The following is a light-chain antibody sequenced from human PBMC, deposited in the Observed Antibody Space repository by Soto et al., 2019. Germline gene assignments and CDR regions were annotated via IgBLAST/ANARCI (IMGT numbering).Light chain of an antibody. CDR1: QSISNK. CDR2: DAS. Sequence: EIVMTQSPATLSLSPGEGATLSCRASQSISNKLAWYQQKPGQAPRLLMYDASTRATDIPARFSGSGSGAEFTLTITSLQSEDFAVYYCQQYGNWPPLTFGGGNKVDIK. V-gene: IGKV3-15*01. J-gene: IGKJ4*01. CDR3: QQYGNWPPLT.